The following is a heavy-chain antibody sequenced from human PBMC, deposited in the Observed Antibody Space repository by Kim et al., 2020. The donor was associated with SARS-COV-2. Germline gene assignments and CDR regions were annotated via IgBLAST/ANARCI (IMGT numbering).Heavy chain of an antibody. V-gene: IGHV3-30*18. CDR1: GFTFSSYG. CDR2: ISYDGSNK. CDR3: AKGFSVLWLQPGGDYYGMDV. Sequence: GGSLRLSCAASGFTFSSYGMHWVRQAPGKGLEWVAVISYDGSNKYYADSVKGRFTISRDNSKNTLYLQMNSLRAEDTAVYYCAKGFSVLWLQPGGDYYGMDVWGQGTTVTVSS. J-gene: IGHJ6*02. D-gene: IGHD3-10*01.